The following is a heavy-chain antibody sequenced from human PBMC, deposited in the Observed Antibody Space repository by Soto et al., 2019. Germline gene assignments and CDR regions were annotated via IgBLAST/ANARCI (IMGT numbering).Heavy chain of an antibody. CDR3: ARAFQGGAFDY. D-gene: IGHD1-26*01. CDR2: ISYDGSNK. Sequence: GGSLRLSCAASGFTFSSYGMHWVRQAPGKGLEWVAVISYDGSNKYYADSVKGRFTISRDNSKNTLYLQMNSLRAEDTAVYYCARAFQGGAFDYWGQGTLVTVSS. J-gene: IGHJ4*02. V-gene: IGHV3-30*03. CDR1: GFTFSSYG.